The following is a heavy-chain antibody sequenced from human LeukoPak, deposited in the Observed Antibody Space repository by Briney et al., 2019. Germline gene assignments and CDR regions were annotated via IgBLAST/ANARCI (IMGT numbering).Heavy chain of an antibody. V-gene: IGHV3-11*01. CDR2: ISPSGHDI. CDR3: STDPRLLTY. D-gene: IGHD2-8*01. CDR1: GFSFSDSY. J-gene: IGHJ4*01. Sequence: GGSLRLSCVVSGFSFSDSYMTWLHQTSGKGLESLAYISPSGHDIYYADSVKGRFTISRDNARTSLYLQMNSLGPDDTALYYCSTDPRLLTYWGHGTPVTVSS.